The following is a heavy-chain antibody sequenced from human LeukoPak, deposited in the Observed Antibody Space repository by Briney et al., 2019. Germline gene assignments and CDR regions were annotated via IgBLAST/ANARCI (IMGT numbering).Heavy chain of an antibody. D-gene: IGHD3-9*01. CDR3: ARGNYDILTGYYRRDFDY. CDR1: GFTFSSYS. Sequence: KPGGSLRLSCAASGFTFSSYSMNWVRQAPGKGLEWVSSISSSSSYIYHADSVKGRFTISRDNAKNSLYLQMNSLRAEDTAVYYCARGNYDILTGYYRRDFDYWGQGTLVTVSS. CDR2: ISSSSSYI. J-gene: IGHJ4*02. V-gene: IGHV3-21*01.